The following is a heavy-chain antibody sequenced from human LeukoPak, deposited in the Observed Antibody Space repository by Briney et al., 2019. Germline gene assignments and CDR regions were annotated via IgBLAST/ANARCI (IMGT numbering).Heavy chain of an antibody. CDR3: AKDNGYSYGIDAFDI. CDR2: ISGSGGRT. CDR1: GFTFSSYA. V-gene: IGHV3-23*01. Sequence: GGSLRLSCAASGFTFSSYAMSWVRQAPGKGLEWVSAISGSGGRTYYADSVKGRFTISRDNSKNTLYLQMNSLRAEDTAVYYCAKDNGYSYGIDAFDIWGQGTMVTVSS. D-gene: IGHD5-18*01. J-gene: IGHJ3*02.